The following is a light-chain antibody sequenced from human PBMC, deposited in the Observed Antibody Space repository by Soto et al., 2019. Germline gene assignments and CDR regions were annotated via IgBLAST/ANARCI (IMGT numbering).Light chain of an antibody. Sequence: SYELTQPPSVSVSPGQTASITCSGHKLGNNYACWYQQKPGQSPVLVIYQDTKRPSGIPERFSGSNSGNTATLTISGTQAMDEADYYCQAWDSSTVVFGGGTKVTVL. CDR1: KLGNNY. CDR3: QAWDSSTVV. J-gene: IGLJ2*01. CDR2: QDT. V-gene: IGLV3-1*01.